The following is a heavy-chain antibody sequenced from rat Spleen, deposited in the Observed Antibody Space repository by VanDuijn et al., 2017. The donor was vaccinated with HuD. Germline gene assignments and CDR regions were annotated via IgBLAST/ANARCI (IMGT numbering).Heavy chain of an antibody. CDR2: ISNTGGTT. J-gene: IGHJ3*01. V-gene: IGHV5-25*01. Sequence: EVQLVESGGGLVQPGRSMKLSCAASGFTFSNYYMAWVRQAPTKGLEWVASISNTGGTTYYPDSMKGRFTISRDIARSTLYLQMDSLGSEDTATYYCATAGSRISRFAYWGQGTLVTVSS. D-gene: IGHD2-7*01. CDR1: GFTFSNYY. CDR3: ATAGSRISRFAY.